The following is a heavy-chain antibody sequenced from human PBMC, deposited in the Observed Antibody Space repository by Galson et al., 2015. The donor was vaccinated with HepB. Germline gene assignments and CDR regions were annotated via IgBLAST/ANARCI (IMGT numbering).Heavy chain of an antibody. D-gene: IGHD2-21*01. Sequence: SLRLSCAASGFTFDDYAMHWVRQAPGNGLEWVSTITWDSDGLGYADSVKGRFTISRDNSKNSLYLQMNTLRAEDTALYYCAKDLLPKLWHGFDIWGQGTMVTVSS. CDR3: AKDLLPKLWHGFDI. CDR1: GFTFDDYA. CDR2: ITWDSDGL. J-gene: IGHJ3*02. V-gene: IGHV3-9*01.